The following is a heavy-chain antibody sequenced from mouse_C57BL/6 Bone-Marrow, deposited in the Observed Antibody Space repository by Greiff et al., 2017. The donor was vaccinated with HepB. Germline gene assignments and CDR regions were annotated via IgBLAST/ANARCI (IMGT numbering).Heavy chain of an antibody. D-gene: IGHD1-3*01. Sequence: QVQLQQPGAELVKPGASVKLSCKASGYTFTSYWMQWVKQRPGQGLEWIGEIDPSDSYTNYNQKFKGKATLTVDTSSSTAYMQLSSLTSEDSAVYYCANFGPWFAYWGQGTLVTVS. J-gene: IGHJ3*01. CDR3: ANFGPWFAY. CDR2: IDPSDSYT. CDR1: GYTFTSYW. V-gene: IGHV1-50*01.